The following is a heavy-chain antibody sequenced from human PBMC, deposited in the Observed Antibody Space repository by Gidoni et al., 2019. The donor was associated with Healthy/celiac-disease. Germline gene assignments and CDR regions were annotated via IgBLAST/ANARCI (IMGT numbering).Heavy chain of an antibody. J-gene: IGHJ1*01. CDR2: IIPILGTA. D-gene: IGHD4-17*01. CDR1: GGTFSSYA. CDR3: ARDEDDYGDYRFQH. V-gene: IGHV1-69*01. Sequence: QVQLLQSGAEVKKPGSSVKVSCKASGGTFSSYAISWVRQDTGKGLGWMGGIIPILGTANYAKKFQGRVTITADESTSTAYMELSSLRSEDTAVYYCARDEDDYGDYRFQHWGQGTLVTVSS.